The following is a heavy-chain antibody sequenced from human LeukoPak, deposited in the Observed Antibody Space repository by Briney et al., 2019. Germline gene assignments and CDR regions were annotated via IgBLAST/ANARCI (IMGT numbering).Heavy chain of an antibody. CDR3: AKSRDSRALFDY. J-gene: IGHJ4*02. CDR2: MSVGTDST. D-gene: IGHD3-22*01. Sequence: PGGSLRLSCVASGFTFSGYAMSWVRQSPGKGLEWASMSVGTDSTYYADSVKGRLTISRDNSKNTLYLEMNSLRAEDTAVYYCAKSRDSRALFDYWGQGILVTVSS. V-gene: IGHV3-23*01. CDR1: GFTFSGYA.